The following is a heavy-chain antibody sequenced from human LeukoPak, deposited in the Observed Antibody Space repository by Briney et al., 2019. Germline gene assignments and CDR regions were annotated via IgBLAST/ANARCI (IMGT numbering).Heavy chain of an antibody. CDR3: ARSGIGRAFGI. V-gene: IGHV3-74*03. D-gene: IGHD3-10*01. CDR1: AFSINNYW. Sequence: GGSLRLSCAASAFSINNYWMHWVRQAPGKGLEWVSRINKDATITTYADSVKGRFTVSRDNVKNMVYLHMNGLRGDDTAVYYCARSGIGRAFGIWGQGATVTVSS. CDR2: INKDATIT. J-gene: IGHJ3*02.